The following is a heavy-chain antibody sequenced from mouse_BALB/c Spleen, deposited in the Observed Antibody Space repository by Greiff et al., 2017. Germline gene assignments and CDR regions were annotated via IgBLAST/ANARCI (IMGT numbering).Heavy chain of an antibody. Sequence: VQLQQSGPGLVAPSQCLSITCTVSGFSLTSYGVHWVRQPPGKGLEWLGVIWAGGSTNYNSALMSRLSISKDNSKSQVFLKMNSLQTDDTAMYYCARAYYGDQYYFDYWGQGTTLTVSS. V-gene: IGHV2-9*02. CDR3: ARAYYGDQYYFDY. CDR1: GFSLTSYG. J-gene: IGHJ2*01. D-gene: IGHD2-13*01. CDR2: IWAGGST.